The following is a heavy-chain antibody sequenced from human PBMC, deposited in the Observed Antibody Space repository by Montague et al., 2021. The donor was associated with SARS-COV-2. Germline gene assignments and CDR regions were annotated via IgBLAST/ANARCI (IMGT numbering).Heavy chain of an antibody. Sequence: SEILSLTCTVSSGSFRGYYWSWIRQPPGKGLEWIGEINHSGSTTXNPSLESRVSISVDTSNKQFSLKVTSVTAADTAVYYCARLGAITLVRGITKADFSNYGMDVWGQGTTVTVSS. V-gene: IGHV4-34*01. D-gene: IGHD3-10*01. CDR1: SGSFRGYY. CDR2: INHSGST. J-gene: IGHJ6*02. CDR3: ARLGAITLVRGITKADFSNYGMDV.